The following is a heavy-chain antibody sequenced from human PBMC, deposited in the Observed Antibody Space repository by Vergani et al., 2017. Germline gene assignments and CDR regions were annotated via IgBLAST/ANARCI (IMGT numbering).Heavy chain of an antibody. V-gene: IGHV3-66*02. CDR1: GFTVSSNY. CDR3: ALGWRQYYFDY. CDR2: IYSGGST. D-gene: IGHD5-24*01. Sequence: EVQLVESGGGLVQPGGSLRLSSAASGFTVSSNYMSWVRQAPGKGLEWVSVIYSGGSTYYADSVKGRFTISRDNSKNTLYLQMNSLRAEDTAVYYCALGWRQYYFDYWGQGTLVTVSS. J-gene: IGHJ4*02.